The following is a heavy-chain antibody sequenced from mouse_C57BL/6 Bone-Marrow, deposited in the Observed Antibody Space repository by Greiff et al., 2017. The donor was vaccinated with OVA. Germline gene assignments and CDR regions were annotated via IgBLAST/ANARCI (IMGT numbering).Heavy chain of an antibody. CDR2: IRNKANGYTT. CDR3: ARSPSYYVNYPYYFDY. CDR1: GFTFTDYY. V-gene: IGHV7-3*01. Sequence: EVHLVESGGGLVQPGGSLSLSCAASGFTFTDYYMSWVRQPPGKALEWLGFIRNKANGYTTEYSASVKGRFTISRDNSQSILYLQMHALRAEDRATYYCARSPSYYVNYPYYFDYWGQGTTLTVSS. D-gene: IGHD2-10*01. J-gene: IGHJ2*01.